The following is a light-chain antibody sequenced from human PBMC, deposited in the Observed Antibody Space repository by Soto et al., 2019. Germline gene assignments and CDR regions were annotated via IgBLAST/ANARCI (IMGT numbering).Light chain of an antibody. Sequence: DIPMTQSPSTLSASVGDRVTITCRVSQSISSWLAWYQQKPGKAPKLLIYKASSLESGVPSRFSGGGSGTEFSLTISSLQPDDFATYYCQQYNSFPTFGQGTKVEIK. CDR1: QSISSW. J-gene: IGKJ1*01. V-gene: IGKV1-5*03. CDR2: KAS. CDR3: QQYNSFPT.